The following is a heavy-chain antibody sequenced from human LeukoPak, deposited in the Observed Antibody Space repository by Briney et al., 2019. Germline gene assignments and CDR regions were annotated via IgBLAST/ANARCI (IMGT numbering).Heavy chain of an antibody. J-gene: IGHJ4*02. CDR2: INSDGSST. V-gene: IGHV3-74*01. CDR3: ARDFFAKFTMVRGVMGY. Sequence: GGSLRLSCAASGFTFSSYWMHWVRQAPGKGLVWVSRINSDGSSTSYADSVKGRFTISRDNAKNSLYLQMNSLRAEDTAVYYCARDFFAKFTMVRGVMGYWGQGTLVTVSS. CDR1: GFTFSSYW. D-gene: IGHD3-10*01.